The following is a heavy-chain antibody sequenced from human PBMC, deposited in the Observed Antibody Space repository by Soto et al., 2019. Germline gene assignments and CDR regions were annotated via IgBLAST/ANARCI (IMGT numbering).Heavy chain of an antibody. D-gene: IGHD4-17*01. CDR2: IYHSGST. J-gene: IGHJ5*02. V-gene: IGHV4-38-2*01. CDR3: ARGAATVTPGWFDP. Sequence: NPSETLSLTCAVSGYSISSGYYWGWIRQTPGKGLEWIASIYHSGSTYYNPSLKSRVTISVDTSKNQFSLKLTSVTAADTAVYYCARGAATVTPGWFDPWGQVIMVTVSS. CDR1: GYSISSGYY.